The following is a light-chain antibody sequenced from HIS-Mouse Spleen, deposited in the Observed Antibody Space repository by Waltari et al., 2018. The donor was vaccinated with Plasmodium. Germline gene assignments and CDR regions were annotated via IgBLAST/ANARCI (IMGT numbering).Light chain of an antibody. CDR3: QTWGTGIVV. CDR1: SGHSSYA. CDR2: LNSDGSH. J-gene: IGLJ2*01. Sequence: QLVLTQSPSASASLGASVKLTCTLSSGHSSYAIAWHQQQPEKGPRYLMKLNSDGSHSKGDGIPVRFSGSSSGAERYLTISSLQSEDDADYYCQTWGTGIVVFGGGTKLTVL. V-gene: IGLV4-69*01.